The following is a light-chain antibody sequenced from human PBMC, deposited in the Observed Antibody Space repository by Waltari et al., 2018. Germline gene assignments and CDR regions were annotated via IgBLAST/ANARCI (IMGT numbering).Light chain of an antibody. Sequence: QSALTKPRSVSGSPGQSVPISCPGTSSYVGGYQSSSWYQHHPGKAPKLMIYDVSKRPSGVPDRFSGSKSGNTASLTISGLQAEDEADYYCCSYAGSFYVFGTGTKVTVL. CDR3: CSYAGSFYV. CDR1: SSYVGGYQS. V-gene: IGLV2-11*01. CDR2: DVS. J-gene: IGLJ1*01.